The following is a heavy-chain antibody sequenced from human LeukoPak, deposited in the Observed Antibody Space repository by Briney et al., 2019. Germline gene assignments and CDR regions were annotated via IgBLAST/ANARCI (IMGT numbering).Heavy chain of an antibody. CDR1: GFTFSSYG. J-gene: IGHJ4*02. V-gene: IGHV3-30*02. CDR2: IRYDGSNK. D-gene: IGHD6-19*01. Sequence: GSLRLSCXASGFTFSSYGMHWVRQAPGKGLEWVAFIRYDGSNKYDADSVKGRFTISRDNSKNTLYLQMNSLRAEDTAVYYCASSRIAVAGESDYWGQGTLVTVSS. CDR3: ASSRIAVAGESDY.